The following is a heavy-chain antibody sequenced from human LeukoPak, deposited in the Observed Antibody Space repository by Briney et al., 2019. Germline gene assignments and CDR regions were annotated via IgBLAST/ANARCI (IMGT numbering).Heavy chain of an antibody. D-gene: IGHD5-12*01. CDR2: IHYRGYT. J-gene: IGHJ4*02. CDR3: ARDVEGATIGHYFDF. CDR1: GFSSSNNY. Sequence: SETLSLTCSVSGFSSSNNYWSWIRQSPGKGLEWIGYIHYRGYTYYNPYLESRVTISVDTSQNRFSLKLIYVTAADTAIYYCARDVEGATIGHYFDFWGQGILVTVSS. V-gene: IGHV4-59*01.